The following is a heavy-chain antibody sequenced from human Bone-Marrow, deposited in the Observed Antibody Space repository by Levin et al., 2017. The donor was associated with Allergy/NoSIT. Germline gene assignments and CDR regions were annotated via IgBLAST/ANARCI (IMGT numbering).Heavy chain of an antibody. J-gene: IGHJ4*02. Sequence: RPSETLSLTCSVAGSVTSFYWSWIRQSPGKGLEWIGYVYFTGYTYYNPSLKSRVTVSIDTSKNQFSLILKSVTAADTATYFCGRLNRGNGWYFDFWGPGSEVTVSS. CDR2: VYFTGYT. CDR3: GRLNRGNGWYFDF. CDR1: GSVTSFY. D-gene: IGHD2-8*01. V-gene: IGHV4-59*02.